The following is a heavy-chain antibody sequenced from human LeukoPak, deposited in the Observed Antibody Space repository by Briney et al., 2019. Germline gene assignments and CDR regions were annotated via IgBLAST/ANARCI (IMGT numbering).Heavy chain of an antibody. J-gene: IGHJ4*02. V-gene: IGHV1-18*01. Sequence: GASVEVSCKASGYTFTSYGISWVRQAPGQGLEWMGWISAYNGNTNYAQKLQGRVTMTTDTSTSTAYMELRSLRSDDTAVYYCASSLSQLWSLDYWGQGTLVTVSS. CDR3: ASSLSQLWSLDY. CDR1: GYTFTSYG. D-gene: IGHD5-18*01. CDR2: ISAYNGNT.